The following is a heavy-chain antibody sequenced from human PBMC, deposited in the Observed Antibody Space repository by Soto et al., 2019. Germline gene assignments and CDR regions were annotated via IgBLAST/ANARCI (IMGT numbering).Heavy chain of an antibody. Sequence: DSVKVSCKASGYTFTSYGISWVRQAPGHGLEWMGLISAYNGNTNYAQKFQGRVTITADESTSTAYMELSSLRSEDTAVYYCARHRLPGVVVLAAGYVPALDAFDIWRQGTIFTVSS. D-gene: IGHD2-15*01. CDR3: ARHRLPGVVVLAAGYVPALDAFDI. CDR2: ISAYNGNT. V-gene: IGHV1-18*04. CDR1: GYTFTSYG. J-gene: IGHJ3*02.